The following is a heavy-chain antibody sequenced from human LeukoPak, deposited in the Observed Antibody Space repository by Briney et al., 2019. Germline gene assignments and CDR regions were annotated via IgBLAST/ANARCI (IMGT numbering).Heavy chain of an antibody. J-gene: IGHJ3*02. CDR3: ATGERHGFDI. V-gene: IGHV3-74*01. Sequence: GSLRLSFAASGFPFSSYWMHWVRPAPGKGLVWVSRINSDGSSTSYADSVKGRFTISRDNAKNTLYLQMNSLRAEDTAVYYCATGERHGFDIWGQGTMVTVSS. CDR1: GFPFSSYW. CDR2: INSDGSST.